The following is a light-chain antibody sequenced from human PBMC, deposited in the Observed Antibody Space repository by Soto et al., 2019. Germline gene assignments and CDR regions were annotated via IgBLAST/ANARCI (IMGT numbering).Light chain of an antibody. Sequence: QSVLTQAPSVSEAPRQTVTISCSGSSSNIGNNAVNWYQQFPGKAPKLLIYYNNMLPSGVSDRFSGSKSGTSASLAISGLQSEDEADYYCAAWDDSLNAVVFGGGTKLTVL. J-gene: IGLJ2*01. V-gene: IGLV1-36*01. CDR3: AAWDDSLNAVV. CDR2: YNN. CDR1: SSNIGNNA.